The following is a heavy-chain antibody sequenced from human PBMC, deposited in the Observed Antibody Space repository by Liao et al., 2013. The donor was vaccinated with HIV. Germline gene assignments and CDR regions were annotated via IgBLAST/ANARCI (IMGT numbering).Heavy chain of an antibody. CDR1: GGSFSINY. V-gene: IGHV4-34*01. Sequence: QVRLQQWGAGLLKPSETLSLTCAVSGGSFSINYWSLIRQPPGKGLEWIGEINYSGATNYNPSLKSRVTISVDTSKNQFSLQMTSVTAADTAVYYCARVVTRYGATYYMDAWGKGPTVTVSS. CDR3: ARVVTRYGATYYMDA. D-gene: IGHD4-17*01. J-gene: IGHJ6*03. CDR2: INYSGAT.